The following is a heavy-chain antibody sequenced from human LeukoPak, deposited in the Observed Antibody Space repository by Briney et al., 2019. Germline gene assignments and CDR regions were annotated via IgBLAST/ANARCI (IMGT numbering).Heavy chain of an antibody. CDR3: ARWVYCSSTSCYNNYDDAFDI. CDR1: GYTFTGYY. CDR2: INPNSGGT. Sequence: ASVKVSCKASGYTFTGYYMHWVRQAPGQGLEWMGWINPNSGGTNYAQKFQGRVTMTRDTSISTAYMELSRLRSDDTAVYYCARWVYCSSTSCYNNYDDAFDIWGQGTMATVSS. V-gene: IGHV1-2*02. D-gene: IGHD2-2*02. J-gene: IGHJ3*02.